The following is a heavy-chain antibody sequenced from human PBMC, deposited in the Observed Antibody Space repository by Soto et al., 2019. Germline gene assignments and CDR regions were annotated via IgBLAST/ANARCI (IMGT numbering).Heavy chain of an antibody. CDR2: VNAGNDNT. CDR3: AREVPYGYSRFDY. Sequence: QVHLVQSRAEVMKPGASVKVSCRTSGYTFTNNVIHWVRQAPGQRLEWIGWVNAGNDNTKWSREFQGRLTLTKDTSATTAYMELSSLTPEDTAIYFCAREVPYGYSRFDYWGQGTLVTVSS. V-gene: IGHV1-3*01. J-gene: IGHJ4*02. D-gene: IGHD5-18*01. CDR1: GYTFTNNV.